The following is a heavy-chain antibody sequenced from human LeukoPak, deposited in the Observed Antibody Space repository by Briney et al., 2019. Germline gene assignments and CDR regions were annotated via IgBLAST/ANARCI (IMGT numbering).Heavy chain of an antibody. CDR1: GFTFSSYA. CDR2: ISYDGSNK. CDR3: ARQRPVAGTFNFDY. V-gene: IGHV3-30-3*01. Sequence: PGGSLRLSCAASGFTFSSYAMHWVRQAPGKGLEWVAVISYDGSNKYYADSVKGRFTIFRDNSKNTLYLQMNSLRAEDTAVYYCARQRPVAGTFNFDYWGQGTLVTVSS. D-gene: IGHD6-19*01. J-gene: IGHJ4*02.